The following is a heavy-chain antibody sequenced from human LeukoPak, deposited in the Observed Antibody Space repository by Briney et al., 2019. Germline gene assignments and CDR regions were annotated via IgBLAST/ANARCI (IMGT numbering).Heavy chain of an antibody. D-gene: IGHD3-22*01. CDR2: ISWDGGST. CDR1: GFTFDDYA. J-gene: IGHJ4*02. Sequence: GGSLRLSCAASGFTFDDYAMHWVRQAPGKGLEWVSLISWDGGSTYYADSVKGRFTISRDNSKNSLYLQMNSLRAEDTALYYCAKGPYDSSGYPQYYFDYWGQGTLVTVSS. CDR3: AKGPYDSSGYPQYYFDY. V-gene: IGHV3-43D*03.